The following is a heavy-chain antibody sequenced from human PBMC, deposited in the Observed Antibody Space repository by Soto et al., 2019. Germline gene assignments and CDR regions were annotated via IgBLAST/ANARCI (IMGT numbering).Heavy chain of an antibody. D-gene: IGHD1-26*01. CDR1: GYTFTSYG. J-gene: IGHJ4*02. CDR2: ISAYNGNT. CDR3: ARDDSGSYSVGIFDY. Sequence: VASVKVSCKASGYTFTSYGISWVRQAPGQGLEWMGWISAYNGNTNYAQKLQGRVTMTTDTSTSTAYMELRSLRSDDTAVYYCARDDSGSYSVGIFDYWGPGTLLTVS. V-gene: IGHV1-18*04.